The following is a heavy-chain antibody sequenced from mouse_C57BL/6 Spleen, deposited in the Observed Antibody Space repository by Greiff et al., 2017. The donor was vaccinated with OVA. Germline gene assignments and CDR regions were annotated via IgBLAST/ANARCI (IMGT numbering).Heavy chain of an antibody. D-gene: IGHD1-1*01. V-gene: IGHV1-82*01. Sequence: QVQLKESGPELVKPGASVKISCKASGYAFSSSWMNWVKQRPGKGLEWIGRIYPGDGDTNYNGKFKGKATLTADKSSSTAYMQLSSLTSEDSAVYFCARDYYGSNWFAYWGQGTLVTVSA. CDR1: GYAFSSSW. J-gene: IGHJ3*01. CDR2: IYPGDGDT. CDR3: ARDYYGSNWFAY.